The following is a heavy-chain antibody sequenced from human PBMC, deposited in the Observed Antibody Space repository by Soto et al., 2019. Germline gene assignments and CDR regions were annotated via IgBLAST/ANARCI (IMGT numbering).Heavy chain of an antibody. CDR1: GSSISSSSNYY. J-gene: IGHJ4*02. CDR2: IYFSGNT. V-gene: IGHV4-39*01. D-gene: IGHD2-2*01. CDR3: XTTAAYCSGTSCYDFDY. Sequence: SETLSLTCTVSGSSISSSSNYYWGWIRQPPGKGLEWIGSIYFSGNTYYSPSLRSRVTLSVDTSKNQFSLNLYSVTAADTAVYYCXTTAAYCSGTSCYDFDYWGQGTQVTVSS.